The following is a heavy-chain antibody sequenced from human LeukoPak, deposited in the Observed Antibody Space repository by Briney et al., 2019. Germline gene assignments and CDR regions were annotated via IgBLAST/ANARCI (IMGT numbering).Heavy chain of an antibody. CDR2: IYYSGST. Sequence: SETLSLTCTVSGGSISSYYWSWIRQPPGKGLEWIGYIYYSGSTNYNPSLKSRVTISVDTSKNQFSLKLSSVTAADTAVYYCARPGLGSGSIDWYFDLWGRGTLVTVSS. CDR3: ARPGLGSGSIDWYFDL. J-gene: IGHJ2*01. CDR1: GGSISSYY. D-gene: IGHD3-10*01. V-gene: IGHV4-59*01.